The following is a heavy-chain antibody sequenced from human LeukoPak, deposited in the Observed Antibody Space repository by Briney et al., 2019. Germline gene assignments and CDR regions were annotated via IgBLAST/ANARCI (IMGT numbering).Heavy chain of an antibody. J-gene: IGHJ4*02. CDR1: GGSISSGDYY. CDR2: IYYSGST. CDR3: ARTEDYYGSGSHFDY. Sequence: NPSETLSLTCTVSGGSISSGDYYWSWIRQPPGKGLEWIGYIYYSGSTYYNPSLKSRVTISVDTSKNQFSLKLSSVTAADTAVYYCARTEDYYGSGSHFDYWGQGTLVTVSS. D-gene: IGHD3-10*01. V-gene: IGHV4-30-4*08.